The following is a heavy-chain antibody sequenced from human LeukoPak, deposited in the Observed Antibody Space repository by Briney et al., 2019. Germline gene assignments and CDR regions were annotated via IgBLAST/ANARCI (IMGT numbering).Heavy chain of an antibody. D-gene: IGHD3-10*01. CDR3: ARGPASGSDFAWFDS. J-gene: IGHJ5*01. CDR1: GGSLSNYY. CDR2: INHSGST. V-gene: IGHV4-34*01. Sequence: PSETLSLTCAVYGGSLSNYYWSWIRQSPGMGLEWIGEINHSGSTKFNPSLKSRVTILVDMSRSQFSLQLNSVTAADTAVYYCARGPASGSDFAWFDSWGQGTLVSVSS.